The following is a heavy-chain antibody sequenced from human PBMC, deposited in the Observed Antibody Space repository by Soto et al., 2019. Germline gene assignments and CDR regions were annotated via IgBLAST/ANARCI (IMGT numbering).Heavy chain of an antibody. V-gene: IGHV3-9*01. CDR3: AKGSHDVDFAYFDY. D-gene: IGHD4-17*01. Sequence: PGGFMRLSCAASGLTFDDYAMHWARQDPGKGLEWVSGISWNRGSIGYADCVKGRFTISRDSAKNSRYLQINSLRAEDTALYYCAKGSHDVDFAYFDYWGQGTLVTVSS. J-gene: IGHJ4*02. CDR1: GLTFDDYA. CDR2: ISWNRGSI.